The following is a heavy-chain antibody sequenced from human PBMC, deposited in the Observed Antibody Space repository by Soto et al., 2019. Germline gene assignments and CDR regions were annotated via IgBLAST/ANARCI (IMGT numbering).Heavy chain of an antibody. Sequence: QVQLVESGGGVVQPGRSLRLSCAASGFTFSSYGMHWVRQAPGKGLEWVAVIWYDGSNKYYADSVKGRFTISRDNSKNRLYWQMNTWRAKDTVGYSGGREDTRGVMAVWGQGTTVTVSS. V-gene: IGHV3-33*01. CDR2: IWYDGSNK. J-gene: IGHJ6*02. CDR3: GREDTRGVMAV. CDR1: GFTFSSYG. D-gene: IGHD1-26*01.